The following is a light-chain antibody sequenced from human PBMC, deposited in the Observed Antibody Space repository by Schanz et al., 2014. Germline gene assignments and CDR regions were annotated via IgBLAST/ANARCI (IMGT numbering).Light chain of an antibody. CDR3: QSYDNRLNGSP. J-gene: IGLJ3*02. CDR2: GDY. Sequence: QSVLTQPPSVSGAPGQRATISCTGSGSNIGAGYAVHWYQQDPGAAPKLLIYGDYKRPSGVPDRFSGSKSDTSAYLAITGLQAEDEADYYCQSYDNRLNGSPFGGGTKLTVL. V-gene: IGLV1-40*01. CDR1: GSNIGAGYA.